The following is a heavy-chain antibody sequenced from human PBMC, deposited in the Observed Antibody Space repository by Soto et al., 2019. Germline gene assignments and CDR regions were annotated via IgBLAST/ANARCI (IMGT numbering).Heavy chain of an antibody. CDR3: ARAYGDFRVRLD. J-gene: IGHJ4*02. D-gene: IGHD4-17*01. CDR1: GDSISSHNW. Sequence: QVQLQESGPGLVKPSGTLSLTCGVSGDSISSHNWWSWVRQPPGQGLEWIGDIYHSGYTNYNPSLKSRVNISVDKSKNQFSLKVTSVTAADTAVYYCARAYGDFRVRLDWGQGTLVTVSS. V-gene: IGHV4-4*02. CDR2: IYHSGYT.